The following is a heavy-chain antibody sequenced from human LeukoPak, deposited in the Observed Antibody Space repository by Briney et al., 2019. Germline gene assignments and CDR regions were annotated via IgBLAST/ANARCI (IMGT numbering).Heavy chain of an antibody. CDR2: IYHSGST. J-gene: IGHJ4*02. Sequence: PSETLSLTCTVSGGSISSGGYYWSWIRQPPGKGLEWIGYIYHSGSTYYNPSLKSRVTISVDTSKNQFSLKLSSVTAADTAVYYCARDQDYGFGKPTNFDYWGQGTLVTVSS. V-gene: IGHV4-30-2*01. CDR3: ARDQDYGFGKPTNFDY. D-gene: IGHD4-17*01. CDR1: GGSISSGGYY.